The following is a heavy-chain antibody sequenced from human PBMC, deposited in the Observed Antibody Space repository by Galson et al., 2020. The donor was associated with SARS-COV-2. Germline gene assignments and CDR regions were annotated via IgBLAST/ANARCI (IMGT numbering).Heavy chain of an antibody. J-gene: IGHJ4*02. Sequence: GESLKISCKASGYTFTRSWIGWVRQTPEKGLEWMAIIYPDDSETKYSPSFPGQATISADKSISTVYLQWSSLEASDTAIYYCARLGNYDYWTGSRSYFDFWGQGTLVIVSS. V-gene: IGHV5-51*01. CDR2: IYPDDSET. CDR3: ARLGNYDYWTGSRSYFDF. D-gene: IGHD3-3*01. CDR1: GYTFTRSW.